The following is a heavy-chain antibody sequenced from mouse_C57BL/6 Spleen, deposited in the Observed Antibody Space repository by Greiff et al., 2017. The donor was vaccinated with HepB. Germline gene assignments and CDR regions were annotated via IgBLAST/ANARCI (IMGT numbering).Heavy chain of an antibody. Sequence: QVQLQQSGAELVRPGASVTLSCKASGYTFTDFEMHWVKQTPVHGLEWIGAIDPETGGTAYNQKFKGKAILTADKSSSTAYMELRSLTSEDSAVYYCTRSFTTVVAPYWYFDVWGTGTTVTVSS. J-gene: IGHJ1*03. CDR3: TRSFTTVVAPYWYFDV. V-gene: IGHV1-15*01. D-gene: IGHD1-1*01. CDR2: IDPETGGT. CDR1: GYTFTDFE.